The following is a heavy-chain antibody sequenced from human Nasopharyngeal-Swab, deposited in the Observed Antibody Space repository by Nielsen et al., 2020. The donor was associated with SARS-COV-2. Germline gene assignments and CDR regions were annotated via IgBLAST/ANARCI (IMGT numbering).Heavy chain of an antibody. J-gene: IGHJ6*02. D-gene: IGHD1-26*01. V-gene: IGHV4-61*01. CDR1: GGSISSSSYY. CDR2: IYYSGST. CDR3: ARLVGATDYYYYGMDV. Sequence: SETLSLTCTVSGGSISSSSYYWSWIRQPPGKGLEWIGYIYYSGSTNYNPSLKSRVTISVDTSKNQFSLKLSSVTAADTAVYYCARLVGATDYYYYGMDVWGQGTTVTVSS.